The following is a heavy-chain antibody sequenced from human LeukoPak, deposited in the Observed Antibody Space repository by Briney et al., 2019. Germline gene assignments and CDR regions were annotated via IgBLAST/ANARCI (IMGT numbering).Heavy chain of an antibody. CDR1: GGSFSGYY. Sequence: SETLSLTCAVYGGSFSGYYWSWIRQPPGKGLEWIGEINHSGSTNYNPSLKSRVTISVDTSKNQFSLKLSSVTAADTAVYYCARLPTLGCCSGGSCYSYYYYGMDVWGQGTTVTVSS. J-gene: IGHJ6*02. V-gene: IGHV4-34*01. D-gene: IGHD2-15*01. CDR3: ARLPTLGCCSGGSCYSYYYYGMDV. CDR2: INHSGST.